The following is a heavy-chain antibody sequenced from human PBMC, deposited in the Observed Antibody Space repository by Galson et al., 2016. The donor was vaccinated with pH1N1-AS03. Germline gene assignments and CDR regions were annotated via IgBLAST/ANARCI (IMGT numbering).Heavy chain of an antibody. Sequence: SETLSLTCTVSGVSVSSYYWSWIRQPPGKGLEWIGYIFHSGRTNSNPSLKSRVTISIDTSTNKFSLELSSVIAADTSIYYCARHGITGWSREEYALDIWGQGTEVTVSS. J-gene: IGHJ3*02. D-gene: IGHD6-19*01. V-gene: IGHV4-59*08. CDR1: GVSVSSYY. CDR3: ARHGITGWSREEYALDI. CDR2: IFHSGRT.